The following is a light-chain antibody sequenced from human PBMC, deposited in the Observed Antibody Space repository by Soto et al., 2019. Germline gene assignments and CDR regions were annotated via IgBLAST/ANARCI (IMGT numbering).Light chain of an antibody. J-gene: IGKJ5*01. V-gene: IGKV3-20*01. CDR1: QSVSSSH. CDR2: AAS. Sequence: VLTLSTCTLSQTTGERATLYCSASQSVSSSHLAWYQHKPGQAPRLLIYAASSRATGSPDRFSGGGSGTDFTLTISRLEPEDFAVYYCQLYGYSPIPFAQGTRLEIK. CDR3: QLYGYSPIP.